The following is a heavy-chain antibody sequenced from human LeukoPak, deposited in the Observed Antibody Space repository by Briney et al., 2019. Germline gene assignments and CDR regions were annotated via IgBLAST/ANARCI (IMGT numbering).Heavy chain of an antibody. CDR3: ARDNSVGDYAWWFDP. CDR1: GYTFTNYY. J-gene: IGHJ5*02. D-gene: IGHD1-26*01. V-gene: IGHV1-46*01. CDR2: ITPSGGST. Sequence: GASVKVSCKASGYTFTNYYMHWVRQAPGQGLEWLGLITPSGGSTWYAQKFQGRVTMTRDMSTSTDYMELSSLRSEDTAVYYCARDNSVGDYAWWFDPWGRGTLVTVSS.